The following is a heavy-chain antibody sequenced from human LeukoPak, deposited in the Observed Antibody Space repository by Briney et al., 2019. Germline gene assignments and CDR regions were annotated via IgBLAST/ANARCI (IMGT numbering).Heavy chain of an antibody. CDR2: SSGSGGST. D-gene: IGHD5-12*01. CDR3: AXFAXGGYVDGVDH. CDR1: GFTLSSYA. J-gene: IGHJ4*02. V-gene: IGHV3-23*01. Sequence: GGSLRLSCAASGFTLSSYAMSWVRQAPGKGLEWVSASSGSGGSTYYADSVKGRFTISRDNSKNTLYLQMNSLRAEDTAVYYCAXFAXGGYVDGVDHWGQGTLVTVSS.